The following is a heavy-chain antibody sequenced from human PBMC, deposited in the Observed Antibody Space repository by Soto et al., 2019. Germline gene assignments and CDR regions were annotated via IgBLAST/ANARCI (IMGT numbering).Heavy chain of an antibody. V-gene: IGHV4-39*07. Sequence: SETLSLTWTVSGGSISSSSYYWSWIRQPPGKGLEWIGEINHSGSTNYNPSLKSRVTISVDTSKNQFSLKLSSVTAADTAVYYCARGPRAYYYYYMDVWGKGTTVTVSS. CDR2: INHSGST. J-gene: IGHJ6*03. CDR1: GGSISSSSYY. CDR3: ARGPRAYYYYYMDV.